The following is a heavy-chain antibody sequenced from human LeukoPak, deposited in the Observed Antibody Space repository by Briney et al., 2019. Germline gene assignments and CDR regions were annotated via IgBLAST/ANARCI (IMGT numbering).Heavy chain of an antibody. D-gene: IGHD6-13*01. J-gene: IGHJ5*02. CDR2: ISAYNGNT. V-gene: IGHV1-18*01. CDR1: RYTFTSYG. Sequence: ASVKVSCKASRYTFTSYGSSWVRQAPGQGLEWMGWISAYNGNTNYAQKLQGRVTMTTDTSTSTAYMELRSLRSDDTAVYYCARDARSSWSNWFDHWGQGTLVTVSS. CDR3: ARDARSSWSNWFDH.